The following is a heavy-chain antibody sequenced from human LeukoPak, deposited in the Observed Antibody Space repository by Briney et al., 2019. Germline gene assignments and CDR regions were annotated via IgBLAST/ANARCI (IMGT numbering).Heavy chain of an antibody. V-gene: IGHV3-23*01. CDR2: IGGSGGST. CDR1: GFTFSSYA. J-gene: IGHJ3*02. D-gene: IGHD3-10*01. Sequence: TGGSLRLSCAASGFTFSSYAMSWVRQAPGKGLEWASAIGGSGGSTYYADSVKGRFTISRDNSKNTLYLQMNSLRAEDTAVYYCAKARITMVRGVIGNDAFDIWGQGTMVTVSS. CDR3: AKARITMVRGVIGNDAFDI.